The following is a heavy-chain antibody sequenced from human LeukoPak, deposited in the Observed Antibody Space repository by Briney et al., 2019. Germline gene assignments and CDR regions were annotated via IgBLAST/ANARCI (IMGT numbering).Heavy chain of an antibody. CDR1: GFTFSSYH. J-gene: IGHJ4*02. CDR2: FSQSNSNI. Sequence: GGSLRLSCAASGFTFSSYHMNWVRQAPGKGLEWVSSFSQSNSNIYYADSIKGRFTISRDNAKNSLYLQLNSLRAEDTAVYYCARFHQYTSGDYWGQGTLVTVSS. V-gene: IGHV3-21*01. D-gene: IGHD6-19*01. CDR3: ARFHQYTSGDY.